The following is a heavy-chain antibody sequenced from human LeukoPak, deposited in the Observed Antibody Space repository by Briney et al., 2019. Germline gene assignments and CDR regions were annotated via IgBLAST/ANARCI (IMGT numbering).Heavy chain of an antibody. J-gene: IGHJ5*02. CDR3: AKGPLSRFDP. CDR1: GFTFSSYE. D-gene: IGHD2/OR15-2a*01. Sequence: GGSLRLSCAASGFTFSSYEMNWVRQAPGKGLEGVSYISNRGSSIYYADSVKGRFTISRDNAKSSLYLQMNSLRAEDTAVYYCAKGPLSRFDPWGQGTLVTVSS. CDR2: ISNRGSSI. V-gene: IGHV3-48*03.